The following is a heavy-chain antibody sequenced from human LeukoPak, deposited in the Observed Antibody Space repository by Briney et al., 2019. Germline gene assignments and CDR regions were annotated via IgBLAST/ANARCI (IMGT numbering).Heavy chain of an antibody. CDR2: ISYDGSNK. Sequence: PGGSLRLSCAASGLTFSSHGMHWVRQAPGKGLEWEAFISYDGSNKYYADSVKGRFTISRDNSKNTVYLQMNSLRAEDTAVYYCAKDGMYYYDSSGYHHLDYWGQGTLVTVSS. CDR3: AKDGMYYYDSSGYHHLDY. CDR1: GLTFSSHG. D-gene: IGHD3-22*01. J-gene: IGHJ4*02. V-gene: IGHV3-30*02.